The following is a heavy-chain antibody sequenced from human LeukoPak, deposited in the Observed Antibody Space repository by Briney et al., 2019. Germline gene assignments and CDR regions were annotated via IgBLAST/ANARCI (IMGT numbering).Heavy chain of an antibody. CDR2: ISWSGGST. CDR3: ARERGGGSGWYYFDY. CDR1: EFTFHDYG. D-gene: IGHD6-19*01. J-gene: IGHJ4*02. Sequence: PGGSLRLSCAASEFTFHDYGMSWVRHAPGKGLEWVSGISWSGGSTDYADSVKGRFTISRDNAKNSLYLQMNSLRAEDTALYYCARERGGGSGWYYFDYWGQGTLVTVSS. V-gene: IGHV3-20*04.